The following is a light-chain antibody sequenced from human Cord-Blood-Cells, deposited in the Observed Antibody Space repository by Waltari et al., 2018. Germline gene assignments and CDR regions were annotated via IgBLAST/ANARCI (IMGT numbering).Light chain of an antibody. J-gene: IGLJ2*01. V-gene: IGLV3-1*01. CDR1: KLGDKY. CDR2: QDS. CDR3: QAWDSSTVV. Sequence: SYELTQPPSVSVSPGQPASITCSGDKLGDKYACWYQQKPGHSPVLVIYQDSKRPSGIPERFSGSNSGNTATLTISGTQAMDEADYYCQAWDSSTVVFGGGTKLTVL.